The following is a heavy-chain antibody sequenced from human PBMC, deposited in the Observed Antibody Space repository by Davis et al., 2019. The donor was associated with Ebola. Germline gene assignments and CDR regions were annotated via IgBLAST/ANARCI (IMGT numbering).Heavy chain of an antibody. CDR2: ISSSGSTI. Sequence: GGSLRLSCAASGFTFSSYEMNWVRQAPGKGLEWVSYISSSGSTIYYADSVKGRFTISRDNAKNSLYLQMNSLRAEDTAVYYCARVGSSWYSAFDIWGQGTMVTVSS. D-gene: IGHD6-13*01. J-gene: IGHJ3*02. V-gene: IGHV3-48*03. CDR1: GFTFSSYE. CDR3: ARVGSSWYSAFDI.